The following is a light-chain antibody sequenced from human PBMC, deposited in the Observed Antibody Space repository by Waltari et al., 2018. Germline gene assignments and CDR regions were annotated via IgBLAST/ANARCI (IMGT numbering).Light chain of an antibody. J-gene: IGKJ1*01. Sequence: VVMTQSPLSLPVTLGQPASISCRSSQSLVHSDGNTYLNWFQQRQGQSPRRLFYRVSNRDSGVPDRFSGSGSGTDFTLKISRVEAEDVGVYYCMQGTHWPWTFGQGTKVEIK. V-gene: IGKV2-30*02. CDR3: MQGTHWPWT. CDR1: QSLVHSDGNTY. CDR2: RVS.